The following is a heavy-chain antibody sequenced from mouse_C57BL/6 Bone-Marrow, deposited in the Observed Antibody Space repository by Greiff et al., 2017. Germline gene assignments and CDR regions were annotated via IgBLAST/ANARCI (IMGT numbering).Heavy chain of an antibody. V-gene: IGHV1-15*01. CDR1: GYTFTDYE. J-gene: IGHJ3*01. D-gene: IGHD2-1*01. CDR3: TTIYYGNYGFAY. Sequence: LQESGAELVRPGASVTLSCKASGYTFTDYEMHWVKQTPVHGLEWIGAIDPETGGTAYNQKFKGKAILTADKSSSTAYMELRSLTSEDSAVYYCTTIYYGNYGFAYWGQGTLVTVSA. CDR2: IDPETGGT.